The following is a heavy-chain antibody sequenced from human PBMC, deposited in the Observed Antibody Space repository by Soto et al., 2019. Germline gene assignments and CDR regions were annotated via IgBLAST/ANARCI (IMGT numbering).Heavy chain of an antibody. V-gene: IGHV3-30-3*01. J-gene: IGHJ5*02. CDR1: GFTFSSYA. D-gene: IGHD6-13*01. CDR2: ISYDGSNK. Sequence: GGSLRLSCAASGFTFSSYAMHWVRQAPGKGLEWVAVISYDGSNKYYADSVKGRFTISRDNSKNTLYLQMNSLRAEDTAVYYCARVGEGSSSWYWFDPWGQGTLVTVSS. CDR3: ARVGEGSSSWYWFDP.